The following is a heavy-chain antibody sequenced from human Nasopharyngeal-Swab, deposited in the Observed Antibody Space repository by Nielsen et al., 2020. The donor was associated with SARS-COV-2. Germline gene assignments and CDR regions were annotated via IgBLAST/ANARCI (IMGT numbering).Heavy chain of an antibody. Sequence: GESLKIYCAASGFTVSSNYMTWVRQAPGKGLEWVSVIYSSGRTSHADSVKGRFTISRDNSKNMLYLQMNSLRAEDTAVYYCARAYDNSGDGFDTWGQGTMVTVSS. J-gene: IGHJ3*02. CDR1: GFTVSSNY. CDR3: ARAYDNSGDGFDT. V-gene: IGHV3-53*01. D-gene: IGHD3-22*01. CDR2: IYSSGRT.